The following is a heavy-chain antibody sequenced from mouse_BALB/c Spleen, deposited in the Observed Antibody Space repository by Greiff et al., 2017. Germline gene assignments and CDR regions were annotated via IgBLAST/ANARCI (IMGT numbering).Heavy chain of an antibody. CDR1: GFTFSSYG. Sequence: EVHLVESGGDLVKPGGSLKLSCAASGFTFSSYGMSWVRQTPEKRLEWVAYISNGGGSTYYPDTVKGRFTISRDNAKNTLYLQMSSLKSEDTAMYYCARHDYDGYAMDYWGQGTSVTVSS. V-gene: IGHV5-12-2*01. J-gene: IGHJ4*01. CDR3: ARHDYDGYAMDY. CDR2: ISNGGGST. D-gene: IGHD2-4*01.